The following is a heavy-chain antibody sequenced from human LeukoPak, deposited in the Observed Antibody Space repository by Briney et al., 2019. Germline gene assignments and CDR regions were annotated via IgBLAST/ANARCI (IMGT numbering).Heavy chain of an antibody. CDR1: GFTFSSYA. J-gene: IGHJ4*02. V-gene: IGHV3-23*01. D-gene: IGHD3-22*01. Sequence: GGSLRLSCAASGFTFSSYAMSWVRQAPGKGLEWVSAISGSGGSTYYADSVKGRFTISRDNSKNTLYLQMNSLRAEDTAVYYCAKDNRRHYYDSSGYYYGYWGQGTLVTVSS. CDR2: ISGSGGST. CDR3: AKDNRRHYYDSSGYYYGY.